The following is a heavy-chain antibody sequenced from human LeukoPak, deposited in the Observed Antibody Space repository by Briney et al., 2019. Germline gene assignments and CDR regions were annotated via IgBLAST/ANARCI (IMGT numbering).Heavy chain of an antibody. CDR1: GYTFTSYA. Sequence: ASVKVSCKASGYTFTSYAMSWVRQAPGQGLEWMGWINTNTRNPTYAQGFAGRFVFSLDTAVTTAYLQISSLKAEDTAVYYCARERDRARDPFHYFDYWGQGTLVTVSS. CDR3: ARERDRARDPFHYFDY. CDR2: INTNTRNP. J-gene: IGHJ4*02. V-gene: IGHV7-4-1*02.